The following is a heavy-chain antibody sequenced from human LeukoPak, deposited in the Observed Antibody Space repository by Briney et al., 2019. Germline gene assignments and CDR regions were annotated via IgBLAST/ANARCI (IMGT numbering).Heavy chain of an antibody. J-gene: IGHJ5*02. CDR3: ASTPRSWYSDH. Sequence: GGSLRLSCAASGFTFSNYNMKWVRQAPGKGLEWVSYITTSSSTIHYADSVKGRFTISRDNAKNSLYLQMNSLRAEDTAVYYCASTPRSWYSDHWGQGTLVTVSS. CDR1: GFTFSNYN. D-gene: IGHD6-13*01. V-gene: IGHV3-48*01. CDR2: ITTSSSTI.